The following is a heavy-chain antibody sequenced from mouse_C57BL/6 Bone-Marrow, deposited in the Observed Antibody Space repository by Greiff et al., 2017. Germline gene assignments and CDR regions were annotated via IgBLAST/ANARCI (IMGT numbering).Heavy chain of an antibody. CDR2: IYPGNGDT. CDR3: ASHYYGSSYRFDY. D-gene: IGHD1-1*01. Sequence: SGAELVRPGASVKMSCKASGYTFTSYNMHWVKQTPRQGLEWIGAIYPGNGDTSYNQKFKGKATLTVDKSSSTAYMQLSSLTSEDSAVYFCASHYYGSSYRFDYWGQGTTLTVSS. V-gene: IGHV1-12*01. CDR1: GYTFTSYN. J-gene: IGHJ2*01.